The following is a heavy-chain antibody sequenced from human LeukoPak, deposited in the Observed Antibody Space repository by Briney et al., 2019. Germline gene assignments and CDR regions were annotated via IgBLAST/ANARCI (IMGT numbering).Heavy chain of an antibody. D-gene: IGHD3-22*01. CDR3: ARIALDDDSSSYYRLYYFDS. Sequence: PSETLSLTCTVSGGSISSYYWSWIRQPPGKGLEWIGYIYYSGSTNFSPSLKSRVSISVDTSKNQFSLKLRSVTAADTAVYYCARIALDDDSSSYYRLYYFDSWGQGTLVTVSP. CDR2: IYYSGST. CDR1: GGSISSYY. V-gene: IGHV4-59*01. J-gene: IGHJ4*02.